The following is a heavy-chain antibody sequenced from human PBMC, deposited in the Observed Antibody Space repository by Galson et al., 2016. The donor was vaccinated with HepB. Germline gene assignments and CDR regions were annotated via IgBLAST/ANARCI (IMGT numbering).Heavy chain of an antibody. V-gene: IGHV4-59*08. D-gene: IGHD3-10*01. CDR3: ARHFRRFGDLHSFYYGIDV. CDR1: SGSISAYY. J-gene: IGHJ6*02. Sequence: ATLSLTCSLSSGSISAYYWSWIRQPPGKGLEWIGFVSNTGNNKLHPSLKGRVTMSVDTAKMQFFLRLSSVPAADTALYFCARHFRRFGDLHSFYYGIDVLGHGTTVTVSS. CDR2: VSNTGNN.